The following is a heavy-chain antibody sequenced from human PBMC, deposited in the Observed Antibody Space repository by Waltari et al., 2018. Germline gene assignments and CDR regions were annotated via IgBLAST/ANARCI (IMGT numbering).Heavy chain of an antibody. D-gene: IGHD3-22*01. Sequence: QVQLQQWGAGLLKPSATLSLTCAVYGGSFSGYYWRWIRQPPGKGLEWIGEINHSGSTNYNPSLKSRVTISVDTSKNQFSLKLSSVTAADTAVYYCARGHGNSSGYSPPGYWGQGTLVTVSS. CDR1: GGSFSGYY. V-gene: IGHV4-34*01. CDR3: ARGHGNSSGYSPPGY. J-gene: IGHJ4*02. CDR2: INHSGST.